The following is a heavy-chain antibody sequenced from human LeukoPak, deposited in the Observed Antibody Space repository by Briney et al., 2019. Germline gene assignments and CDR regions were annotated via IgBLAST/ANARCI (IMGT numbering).Heavy chain of an antibody. J-gene: IGHJ4*02. CDR2: INPNSGGT. CDR3: ARDTKLSGSYRY. Sequence: ASVKVSCKASGYTFTGYYMHWVRQAPGQGLEWMGWINPNSGGTNYAQKFQGRVTMTRDTSISTAYMELSRLRSDDTAVYYCARDTKLSGSYRYWGQGTLVTVSS. V-gene: IGHV1-2*02. CDR1: GYTFTGYY. D-gene: IGHD1-26*01.